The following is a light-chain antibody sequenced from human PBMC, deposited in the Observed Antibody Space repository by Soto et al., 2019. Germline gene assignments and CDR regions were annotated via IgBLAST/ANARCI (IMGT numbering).Light chain of an antibody. V-gene: IGKV2-30*02. CDR1: QSLVHSNGNTY. J-gene: IGKJ1*01. CDR3: MQGTHWPRT. Sequence: DVVMTQSPLSLPVTLGQPASISCRSSQSLVHSNGNTYLNWFQQRPGQSPRRLLYKVSIRDSWVPDRFSGSGSGTDFTLKISRVEADDVGVYYCMQGTHWPRTFGQGTKVEIK. CDR2: KVS.